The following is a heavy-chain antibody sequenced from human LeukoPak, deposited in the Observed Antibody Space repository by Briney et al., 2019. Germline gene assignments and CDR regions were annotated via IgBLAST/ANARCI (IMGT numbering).Heavy chain of an antibody. D-gene: IGHD3-22*01. CDR3: ARDTADYYDSSGYNIGYFDP. CDR1: GFTFSSYW. J-gene: IGHJ2*01. Sequence: SGGSLRLSCAASGFTFSSYWMSWVRQAPGKGLEWVANIKQDGSEKYYVDSVKGRFTISRDNAKNSLYLQMNSLRAEDTAVYYCARDTADYYDSSGYNIGYFDPWGRGTLVTVSS. V-gene: IGHV3-7*01. CDR2: IKQDGSEK.